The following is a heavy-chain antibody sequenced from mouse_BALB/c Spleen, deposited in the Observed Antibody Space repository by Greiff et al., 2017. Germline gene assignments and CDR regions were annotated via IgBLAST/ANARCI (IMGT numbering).Heavy chain of an antibody. Sequence: EVQLVESGGGLVQPGGSLKLSCAASGFTFSSYGMSWVRQTPDKRLELVATINSNGGSTYYPDSVKGRFTISRDNAKNTLYLQMSRLKSEDTAMYYCARDRGNCGRFAYWGQGTLVTVSA. CDR2: INSNGGST. D-gene: IGHD2-1*01. CDR1: GFTFSSYG. V-gene: IGHV5-6-3*01. J-gene: IGHJ3*01. CDR3: ARDRGNCGRFAY.